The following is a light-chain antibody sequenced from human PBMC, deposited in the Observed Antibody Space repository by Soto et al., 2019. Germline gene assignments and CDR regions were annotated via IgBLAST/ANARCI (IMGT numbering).Light chain of an antibody. CDR3: QQYNNWPQGA. Sequence: EVVLTQSPATLSVSPGERATLSCRASQTISINLAWYQQKPGQAPRLLIYRASTRATGIPARFSGSGSGTEFTLTISSLQSEDFAVYYCQQYNNWPQGAFGQGTKVDIK. CDR1: QTISIN. V-gene: IGKV3-15*01. J-gene: IGKJ1*01. CDR2: RAS.